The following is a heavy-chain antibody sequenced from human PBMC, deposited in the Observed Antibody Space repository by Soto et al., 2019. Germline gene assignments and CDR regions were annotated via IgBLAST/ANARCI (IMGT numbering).Heavy chain of an antibody. Sequence: EVQLVASGGGLVQPGESLRVSCAVSGFSVSDTWMNWVRQAPGKGLELVGRINTGGASDYAAPVRDRFFIARDESQNTLYVQMHGLTSEDTAVYYCSRDKYSSDYGLDHLGQGTLVIVSS. V-gene: IGHV3-15*01. D-gene: IGHD4-17*01. CDR2: INTGGAS. J-gene: IGHJ4*02. CDR3: SRDKYSSDYGLDH. CDR1: GFSVSDTW.